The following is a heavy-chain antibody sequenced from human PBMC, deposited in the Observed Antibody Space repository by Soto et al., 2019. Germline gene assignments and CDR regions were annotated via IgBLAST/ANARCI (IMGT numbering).Heavy chain of an antibody. D-gene: IGHD6-13*01. J-gene: IGHJ6*01. CDR1: GFTFSSYG. Sequence: QVQLVESGGGVVQPGRSLRLSCAASGFTFSSYGMPWVRQAPGKGLEWVAVIWYDGSNNYYADSVKGRFTISRDNSKNTLYLQMNSLRAEDTAVYYCARDLAAAANYGMDVW. V-gene: IGHV3-33*01. CDR3: ARDLAAAANYGMDV. CDR2: IWYDGSNN.